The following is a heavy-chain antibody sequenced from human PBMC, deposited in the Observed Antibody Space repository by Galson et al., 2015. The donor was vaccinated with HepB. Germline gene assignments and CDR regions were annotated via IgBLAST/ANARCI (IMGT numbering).Heavy chain of an antibody. Sequence: SLRLSCAASGFTFSSYSMNWVRQAPGKGLEWVSYISSSSSTIYYADSVKGRFTISRDNAKNSLYLQMNSLRDEDTAVYYCARGYDGSGSYYEGYWGQGTLVTVSS. J-gene: IGHJ4*02. CDR2: ISSSSSTI. CDR1: GFTFSSYS. V-gene: IGHV3-48*02. CDR3: ARGYDGSGSYYEGY. D-gene: IGHD3-10*01.